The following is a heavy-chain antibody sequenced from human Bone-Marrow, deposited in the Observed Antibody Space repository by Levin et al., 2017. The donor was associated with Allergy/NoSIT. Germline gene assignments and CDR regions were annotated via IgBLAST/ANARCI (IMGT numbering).Heavy chain of an antibody. Sequence: SETLSLTCTVSGYSISGDTYYWGWIRQPPGKGLEWIGSINHSGSTYYNPSLQSRVTISVDTSKNQFSLKLTSVTAADTAVYYCARAGRYDYWSQGTLVTVSS. J-gene: IGHJ4*02. CDR2: INHSGST. CDR1: GYSISGDTYY. V-gene: IGHV4-39*07. D-gene: IGHD3-9*01. CDR3: ARAGRYDY.